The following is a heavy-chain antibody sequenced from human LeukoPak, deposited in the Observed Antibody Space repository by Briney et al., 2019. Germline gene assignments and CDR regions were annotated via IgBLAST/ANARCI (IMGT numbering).Heavy chain of an antibody. CDR2: INPNSGGT. J-gene: IGHJ6*02. D-gene: IGHD2-2*01. CDR3: ARISGVVPAAIGSYGMDV. V-gene: IGHV1-2*06. CDR1: GYTFTGYY. Sequence: ASVKVSCKASGYTFTGYYMHWVRQAPGQGLEWMGRINPNSGGTNYAQKFQGRVTMTRDTSISTAYMELSSLRSEDTAVYYCARISGVVPAAIGSYGMDVWGQGTTVTVSS.